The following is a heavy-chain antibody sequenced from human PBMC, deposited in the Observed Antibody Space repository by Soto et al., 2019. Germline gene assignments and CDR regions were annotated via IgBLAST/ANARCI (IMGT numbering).Heavy chain of an antibody. CDR2: ISAYNRNT. CDR1: GYTFTSYG. J-gene: IGHJ2*01. V-gene: IGHV1-18*01. CDR3: ARLVVPAAMYFEYFDL. D-gene: IGHD2-2*01. Sequence: QVQLVQSGAEVKKPGASVKVSCKASGYTFTSYGIIWVRPAPGQGLEWMGWISAYNRNTNYAQKLPGRVTMTPDTCTSDGYMELRSLRSDGTAVYYCARLVVPAAMYFEYFDLWGRGTLVTVSS.